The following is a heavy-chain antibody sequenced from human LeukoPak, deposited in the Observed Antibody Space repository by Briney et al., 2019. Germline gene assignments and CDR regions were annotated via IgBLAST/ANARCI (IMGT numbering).Heavy chain of an antibody. J-gene: IGHJ5*02. CDR3: ARDRVNWFDP. CDR2: IYCSGST. V-gene: IGHV4-59*01. CDR1: GGSISSYY. Sequence: SETLSLTCTVSGGSISSYYWSWIRQPPGKGLEWIGYIYCSGSTNYNPSLKSRVNISVDTSKNQFSLKLSSVTAADTAVYYCARDRVNWFDPWGQGTLVTVSS.